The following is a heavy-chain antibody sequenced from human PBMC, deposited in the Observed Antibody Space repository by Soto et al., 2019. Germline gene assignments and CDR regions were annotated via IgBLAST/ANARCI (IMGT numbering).Heavy chain of an antibody. V-gene: IGHV4-59*01. CDR2: IYYSGST. J-gene: IGHJ4*02. CDR3: ARGGWSLDY. CDR1: GGSMTTYY. Sequence: HVQLQESGPGLVKPSETLSLTCTVSGGSMTTYYWSWIRQPPGKGLEWIGYIYYSGSTYYNPSLTSRVTMSVDTSKNQFFLNLNSLTVADTAVYYCARGGWSLDYWGQGTLVTVSS. D-gene: IGHD2-15*01.